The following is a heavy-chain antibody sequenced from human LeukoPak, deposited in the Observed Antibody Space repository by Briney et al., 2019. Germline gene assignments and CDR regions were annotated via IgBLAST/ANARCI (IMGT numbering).Heavy chain of an antibody. Sequence: GGSLRLSCAASGLTFSSYGLSWVRQAPAKGLEWVSSSTGSGGTTHADSVRGRFTISRDNSKSTLYLQMNSLRVEDTAVYYCAKALGYDTWRGYFQRWGQGTLVTVSS. CDR3: AKALGYDTWRGYFQR. CDR2: STGSGGTT. J-gene: IGHJ1*01. CDR1: GLTFSSYG. V-gene: IGHV3-23*01. D-gene: IGHD3-22*01.